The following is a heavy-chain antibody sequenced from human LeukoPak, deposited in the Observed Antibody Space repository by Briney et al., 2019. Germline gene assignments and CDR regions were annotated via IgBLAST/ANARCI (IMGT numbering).Heavy chain of an antibody. V-gene: IGHV3-74*01. CDR2: INSDGSST. CDR1: GFIFSDYT. D-gene: IGHD2-21*01. CDR3: ARDGVEFYNWFDP. J-gene: IGHJ5*02. Sequence: GGSLKLSCSASGFIFSDYTMSWVRQAPGKGLVWVSRINSDGSSTTYADSVKGRFTISRDNAKNTLYLQMNSLRAEDTAVYYCARDGVEFYNWFDPWGQGTLVTVSS.